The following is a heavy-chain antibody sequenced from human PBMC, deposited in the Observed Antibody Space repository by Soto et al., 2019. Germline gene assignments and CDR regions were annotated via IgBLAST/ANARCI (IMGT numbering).Heavy chain of an antibody. V-gene: IGHV1-69*05. Sequence: GQGLEWMGGIIPIFGTANYAQKLQGRVTMTTDTSTSTAYMELRSLRSDDTAVYYCARSAAAGTRYRFDPWGQGTLVTVSS. CDR2: IIPIFGTA. D-gene: IGHD6-13*01. J-gene: IGHJ5*02. CDR3: ARSAAAGTRYRFDP.